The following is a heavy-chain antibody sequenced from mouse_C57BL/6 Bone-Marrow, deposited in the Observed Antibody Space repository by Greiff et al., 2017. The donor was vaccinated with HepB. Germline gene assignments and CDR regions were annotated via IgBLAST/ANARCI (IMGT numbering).Heavy chain of an antibody. Sequence: VKLQESGAELVKPGASVKLSCKASGYTFTSYWMHWVKQRPGQGLEWIGMIHPNSGSTNYNEKFKSKATLTVDKSSSTAYMQLSSLTSEDSAVYYCGGSAQQDYWGQGTTLTVSS. J-gene: IGHJ2*01. CDR3: GGSAQQDY. CDR1: GYTFTSYW. CDR2: IHPNSGST. V-gene: IGHV1-64*01.